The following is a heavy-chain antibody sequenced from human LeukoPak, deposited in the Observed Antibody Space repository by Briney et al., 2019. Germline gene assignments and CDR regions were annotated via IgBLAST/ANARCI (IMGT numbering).Heavy chain of an antibody. CDR2: LYSDGNT. Sequence: GGSLRLSCAASGFTVITNDMTWVRQAPGKGLEWVSVLYSDGNTKYADSVQGRFTISRDNSRNTLYLQMISLRPEDTAVYYCAKDTSIGKYCTNGVCSPFDYWGQGTLVTVSS. D-gene: IGHD2-8*01. J-gene: IGHJ4*02. CDR1: GFTVITND. V-gene: IGHV3-53*01. CDR3: AKDTSIGKYCTNGVCSPFDY.